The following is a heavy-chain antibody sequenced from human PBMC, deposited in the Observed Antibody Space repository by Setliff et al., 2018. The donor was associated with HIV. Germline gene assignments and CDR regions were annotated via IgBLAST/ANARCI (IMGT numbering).Heavy chain of an antibody. J-gene: IGHJ3*02. CDR3: AREGGDYYGSGKAFDI. D-gene: IGHD3-10*01. CDR1: GFYFSIYA. Sequence: GGSLRLSCAASGFYFSIYAMSWVRQAPGKGLEWVSGISGSGGSTYYADSVKGRFTISRDNSKNTLYLQMNSLRAEDTAVYYCAREGGDYYGSGKAFDIWGQGTMVTVSS. V-gene: IGHV3-23*01. CDR2: ISGSGGST.